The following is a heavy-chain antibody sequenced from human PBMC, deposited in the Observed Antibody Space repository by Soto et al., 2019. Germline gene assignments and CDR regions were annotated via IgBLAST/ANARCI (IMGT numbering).Heavy chain of an antibody. CDR3: ASKGVEMATIDY. J-gene: IGHJ4*02. D-gene: IGHD5-12*01. CDR1: GSTFTSYY. V-gene: IGHV1-46*01. Sequence: ASVKVSCKASGSTFTSYYMHWVRQAPGQGLEWMGIINPIFGSANYAQKFQGRVTITADESTSTAYMELSSLRSEDTAVYYCASKGVEMATIDYWGQGTLVTVSS. CDR2: INPIFGSA.